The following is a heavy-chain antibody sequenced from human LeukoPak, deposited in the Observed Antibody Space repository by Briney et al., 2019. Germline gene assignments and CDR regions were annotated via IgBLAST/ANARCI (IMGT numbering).Heavy chain of an antibody. CDR3: ARIHSGYDPPYSYYGMDV. V-gene: IGHV3-30*04. J-gene: IGHJ6*04. Sequence: GRSLRLSCAASGFTFSDFGIHWVRQAPGKGLEWVAVISYDGSKKYYGDSVKGRFTNSRDNSKNTLYLQMSSLRTEDTAVYYCARIHSGYDPPYSYYGMDVWGRGTRVTVSS. CDR2: ISYDGSKK. D-gene: IGHD5-12*01. CDR1: GFTFSDFG.